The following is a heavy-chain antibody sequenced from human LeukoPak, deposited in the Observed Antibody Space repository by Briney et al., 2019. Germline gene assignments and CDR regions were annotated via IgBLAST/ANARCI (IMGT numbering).Heavy chain of an antibody. J-gene: IGHJ4*02. CDR2: LSYDGSNK. D-gene: IGHD6-19*01. V-gene: IGHV3-30*01. CDR1: GFTFSSYA. CDR3: AREYSSGWYDY. Sequence: PGGSLRLSCAASGFTFSSYAMHWVRQAPGKGLEWVAVLSYDGSNKYYADSVKGRFTISRDNSKNTLYLQMNSLRAEDTAVYYCAREYSSGWYDYWGQGTLVTVSS.